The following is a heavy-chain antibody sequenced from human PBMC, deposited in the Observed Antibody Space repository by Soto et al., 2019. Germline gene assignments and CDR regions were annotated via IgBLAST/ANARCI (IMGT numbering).Heavy chain of an antibody. V-gene: IGHV2-5*02. CDR1: GFSLSTSGVG. J-gene: IGHJ4*02. Sequence: QITLKESGPTLVKPTQTLMLTCTFSGFSLSTSGVGVGWIRQPPGKALEWLAVIYWDDDKRYSPSLKSRLTITKDTSKNQVILTMTNVDPVDTATYYCAHRRGFGENSDWGQGTLVTVSS. D-gene: IGHD3-10*01. CDR2: IYWDDDK. CDR3: AHRRGFGENSD.